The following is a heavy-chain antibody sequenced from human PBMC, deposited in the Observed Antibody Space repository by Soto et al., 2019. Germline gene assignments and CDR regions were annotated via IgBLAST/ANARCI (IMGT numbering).Heavy chain of an antibody. V-gene: IGHV3-30*03. D-gene: IGHD3-3*01. CDR3: ARDRKWATFGVLTQYGMDV. Sequence: PGGSLTLSCVVSGFTFTVYHMYWVRQAPGEGLEWVAIISNDDSNTYSAESVKGRFNMSRDNSKNALYLQMNSLRIEDTAIYFCARDRKWATFGVLTQYGMDVWGQGTTVTVSS. CDR1: GFTFTVYH. J-gene: IGHJ6*02. CDR2: ISNDDSNT.